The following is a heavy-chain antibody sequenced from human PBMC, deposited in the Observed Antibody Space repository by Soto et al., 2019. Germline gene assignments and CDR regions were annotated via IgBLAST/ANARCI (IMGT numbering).Heavy chain of an antibody. CDR1: GFTFSSYA. V-gene: IGHV3-30-3*01. J-gene: IGHJ5*02. CDR2: ISYDGSNK. Sequence: QVQLVESGGGVVQPGRSLRLSCAASGFTFSSYAMHWVRQAPGKGLEWVAVISYDGSNKYYADSVKGRFTISRDNSKNTLYLQMNSLRAEDTAVYYCARGQGSGSYYNPAVTLTPGFDPWGQGTLVTVSS. CDR3: ARGQGSGSYYNPAVTLTPGFDP. D-gene: IGHD3-10*01.